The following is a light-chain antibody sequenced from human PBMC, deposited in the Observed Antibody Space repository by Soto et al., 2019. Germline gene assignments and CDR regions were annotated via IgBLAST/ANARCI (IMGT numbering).Light chain of an antibody. V-gene: IGLV6-57*03. CDR2: EDN. Sequence: NFMLTQPHSVSEYPGKTVTISCTRSSGSIASNYVQWYQQRPGSAPTTVIYEDNQRPSGVPDRFSGSIDSSSNSASLTISGLKTEDEADYYCQSYDSSNHVVFGGGTKVTVL. CDR1: SGSIASNY. CDR3: QSYDSSNHVV. J-gene: IGLJ2*01.